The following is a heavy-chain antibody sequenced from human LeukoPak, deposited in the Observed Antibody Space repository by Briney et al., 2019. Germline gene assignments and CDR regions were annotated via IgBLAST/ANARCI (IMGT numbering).Heavy chain of an antibody. CDR2: IYWDDDK. CDR1: GFSVSTSGVG. V-gene: IGHV2-5*02. CDR3: AHRGIASRGYYDIFDY. D-gene: IGHD3-3*01. Sequence: GPTLVNPTQTLTLTCTLSGFSVSTSGVGVGWIRQPPGKALEWLALIYWDDDKRYRPSLRNRLTITKDSSKNQVVLTMTNMDPVDTATYYCAHRGIASRGYYDIFDYWGQGTPVTVSS. J-gene: IGHJ4*02.